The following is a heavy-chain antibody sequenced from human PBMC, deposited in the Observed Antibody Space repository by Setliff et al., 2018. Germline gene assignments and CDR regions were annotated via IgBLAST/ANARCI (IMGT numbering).Heavy chain of an antibody. Sequence: GASVQVSCKASGSTFTSYDINWVRQATGQGLEWMGWMNPNSGNTGYEQKFQGRVTITRNTSISTAYMELSSLRSEDTAVYYCARRGLGYDCWSGYYTMYYVDYWGQGTLVTVSS. CDR3: ARRGLGYDCWSGYYTMYYVDY. CDR2: MNPNSGNT. J-gene: IGHJ4*02. CDR1: GSTFTSYD. V-gene: IGHV1-8*03. D-gene: IGHD3-3*01.